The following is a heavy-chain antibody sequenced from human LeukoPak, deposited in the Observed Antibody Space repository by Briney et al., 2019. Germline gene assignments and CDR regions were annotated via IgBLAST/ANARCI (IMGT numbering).Heavy chain of an antibody. J-gene: IGHJ4*02. V-gene: IGHV5-51*01. CDR1: GYSFTTYW. CDR3: ARALVGAATLSY. D-gene: IGHD1-26*01. CDR2: IYPGDSDT. Sequence: GESLKISCKGSGYSFTTYWIAWVRRMPGKGLEWMWVIYPGDSDTRYSPSFQGQVTLSADKSISTAYLQWSSLKASDTAIYYCARALVGAATLSYWGQGTLVTVSS.